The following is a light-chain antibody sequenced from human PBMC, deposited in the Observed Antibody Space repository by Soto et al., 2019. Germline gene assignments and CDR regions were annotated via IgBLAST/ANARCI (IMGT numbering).Light chain of an antibody. CDR2: AAS. CDR3: QQSYGTPIT. V-gene: IGKV1-39*01. Sequence: DIQMTQSPSSLSVSVGNSVTITCRASQSIGNYLNWYQQRPGKAPKLLIYAASSLQSGVPSRFSGSGSGTDFTLTISSLQPEDSAAYFCQQSYGTPITFGQGTRLEI. J-gene: IGKJ5*01. CDR1: QSIGNY.